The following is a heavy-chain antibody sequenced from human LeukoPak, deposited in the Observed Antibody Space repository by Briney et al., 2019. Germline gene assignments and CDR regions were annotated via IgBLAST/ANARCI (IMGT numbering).Heavy chain of an antibody. J-gene: IGHJ4*02. CDR1: GFTFSSYA. Sequence: GRSLRLSCAASGFTFSSYAMHWVRQAPGKGLEWVAVISYDGSNKYYADSVKGRFTISRDNSKNTLYLQMNSPRAEDTAVYYCARDHYSYGPDYWGQGTLVTVSS. CDR2: ISYDGSNK. CDR3: ARDHYSYGPDY. V-gene: IGHV3-30-3*01. D-gene: IGHD5-18*01.